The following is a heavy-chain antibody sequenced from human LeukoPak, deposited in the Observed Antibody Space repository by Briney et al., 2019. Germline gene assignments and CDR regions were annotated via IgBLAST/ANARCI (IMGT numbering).Heavy chain of an antibody. Sequence: GGSLRLSCAASGFTFSSYEMNWVRQAPGKGLEWVSYISSSGSTIYYADSVKGRFTISRDNAKNSLYLQMNNLRAEDTAVYYCARDSSGWYELYYFDYWGQGTLVTVSS. CDR1: GFTFSSYE. CDR3: ARDSSGWYELYYFDY. V-gene: IGHV3-48*03. J-gene: IGHJ4*02. CDR2: ISSSGSTI. D-gene: IGHD6-19*01.